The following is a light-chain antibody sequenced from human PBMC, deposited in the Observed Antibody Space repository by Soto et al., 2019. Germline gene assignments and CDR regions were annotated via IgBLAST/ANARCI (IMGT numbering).Light chain of an antibody. Sequence: QSALTQPPSVSGSPGQSVTISCTGTSSDVGRYDRVSWYQQPPGTAPKLMVYDVSNRPSGVPDRFSGSKSGNTASLTISGLQAEDEADYYCSSYTSSDTHVFGTGTKLTVL. J-gene: IGLJ1*01. CDR1: SSDVGRYDR. CDR2: DVS. CDR3: SSYTSSDTHV. V-gene: IGLV2-18*02.